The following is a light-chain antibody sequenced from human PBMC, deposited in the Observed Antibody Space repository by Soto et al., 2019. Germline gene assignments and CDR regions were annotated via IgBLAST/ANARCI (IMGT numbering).Light chain of an antibody. CDR1: PGIRKD. CDR2: AAS. J-gene: IGKJ1*01. V-gene: IGKV1-17*01. CDR3: LQHNSNPRT. Sequence: DIQMTKPQSSLSASVGDRVTITCPETPGIRKDLGWSPQKPGQATNRLIYAASSLQRGVPSRSSGGGSGREFTLMISILQPEYFVSCGCLQHNSNPRTFGQGSKV.